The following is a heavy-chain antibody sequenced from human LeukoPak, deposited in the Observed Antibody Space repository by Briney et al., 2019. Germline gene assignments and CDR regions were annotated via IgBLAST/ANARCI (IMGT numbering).Heavy chain of an antibody. V-gene: IGHV3-11*05. J-gene: IGHJ4*02. CDR2: ISSSSTYT. CDR1: GFPFSDYY. CDR3: ARVYGGDRGYFDY. Sequence: GGSLRLSCAVSGFPFSDYYMTWIRQAPGKGLQWVSYISSSSTYTHYADSVKGRFTISRDNAKNSLYLQMNSLRAEDTAVYICARVYGGDRGYFDYWGQGALVTVSS. D-gene: IGHD4-23*01.